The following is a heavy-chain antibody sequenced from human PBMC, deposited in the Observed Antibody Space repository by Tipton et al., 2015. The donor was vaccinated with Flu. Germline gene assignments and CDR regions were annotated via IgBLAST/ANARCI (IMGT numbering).Heavy chain of an antibody. J-gene: IGHJ4*02. V-gene: IGHV4-38-2*02. Sequence: TLSLTCTVSGYSISSGYYWGWSRQPPGKGLEWIGGIYHNGGTYYSPSPKSRGAISEDTSKNQFSLLLTSVAAADTAGYYCARGRDDFGSGYSPFDYWGQGALVAVAS. CDR3: ARGRDDFGSGYSPFDY. CDR1: GYSISSGYY. CDR2: IYHNGGT. D-gene: IGHD3-3*01.